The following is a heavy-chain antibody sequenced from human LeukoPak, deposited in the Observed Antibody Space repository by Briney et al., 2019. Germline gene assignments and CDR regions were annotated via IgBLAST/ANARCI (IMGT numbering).Heavy chain of an antibody. CDR3: ARDRVSFCGGDCYSGSYYYMDV. Sequence: PGGSLRLSCAASGFTFSSYWMSWVRQAPGEGLEWVANIKQDGSEKYYVDSVKGRFTISRDNAKNSLYLQMNSLRAEDTAVYYCARDRVSFCGGDCYSGSYYYMDVWGKGTTVTVSS. D-gene: IGHD2-21*02. J-gene: IGHJ6*03. CDR1: GFTFSSYW. CDR2: IKQDGSEK. V-gene: IGHV3-7*01.